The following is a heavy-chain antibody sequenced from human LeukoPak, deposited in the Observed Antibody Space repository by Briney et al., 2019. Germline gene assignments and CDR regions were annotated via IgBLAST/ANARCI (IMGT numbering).Heavy chain of an antibody. CDR1: GGTFISYA. CDR2: IIPIFGTA. D-gene: IGHD3-10*01. V-gene: IGHV1-69*13. Sequence: SVKVSCKASGGTFISYAISWVRQAPGQGREWMGGIIPIFGTANYAQKFQGRVTITADESTSTAYMELSSLRSEDTAVYYCARVYGSGSYPDYGGQGTLVTVSS. CDR3: ARVYGSGSYPDY. J-gene: IGHJ4*02.